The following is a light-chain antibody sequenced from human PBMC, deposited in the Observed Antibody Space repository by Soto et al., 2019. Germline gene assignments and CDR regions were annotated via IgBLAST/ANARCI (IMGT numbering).Light chain of an antibody. CDR1: SSDVGGYNY. J-gene: IGLJ1*01. Sequence: QSALTQPRSVSGSPGQSLTISCTRTSSDVGGYNYVSWYQQYPGKVPKLMIYDVTKRPSGVPDRFSGSKSGNTASLTISGLQAEDEADYYCCSHAGSYTYVFGTGTKLTVL. CDR3: CSHAGSYTYV. CDR2: DVT. V-gene: IGLV2-11*01.